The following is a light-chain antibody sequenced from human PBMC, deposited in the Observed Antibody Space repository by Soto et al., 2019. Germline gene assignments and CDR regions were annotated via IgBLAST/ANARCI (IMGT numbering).Light chain of an antibody. J-gene: IGLJ1*01. CDR1: SSDVGGYNY. Sequence: HSVLTQPASVSGSPGQSITISCTGTSSDVGGYNYVSWYQQHPGKAPKLMIYEVSNRPSGVSNRFSGSKSGNTASLTISGLQAEDEADYYCSSYTSSSYYVFGHGTKLTVL. CDR2: EVS. V-gene: IGLV2-14*01. CDR3: SSYTSSSYYV.